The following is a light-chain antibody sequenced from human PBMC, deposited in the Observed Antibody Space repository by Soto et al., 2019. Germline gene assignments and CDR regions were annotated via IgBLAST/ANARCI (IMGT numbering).Light chain of an antibody. CDR3: KQHVIPSLT. V-gene: IGKV3-20*01. CDR1: QSVISY. Sequence: ESVLTQSPGTLSLSPGERATLSCRASQSVISYLAWYQQKPGQAPRRLIYGASSRATGIPDRFSGRGSGTDFTLTIISLEPAELTWDYCKQHVIPSLTFGVETPVQIK. J-gene: IGKJ4*01. CDR2: GAS.